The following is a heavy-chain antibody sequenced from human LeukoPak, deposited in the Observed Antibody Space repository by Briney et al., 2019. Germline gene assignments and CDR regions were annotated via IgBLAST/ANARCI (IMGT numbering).Heavy chain of an antibody. V-gene: IGHV4-59*08. CDR3: ARQNGYIVATFDY. CDR1: GGSISSYY. CDR2: IYYSGST. J-gene: IGHJ4*02. Sequence: PSETLSLTCTVSGGSISSYYWSWIRQPPGKGLEWIGYIYYSGSTNYNPSLKSRVTISVDTSKNQFSLRLSSVTAADTAVYYCARQNGYIVATFDYWGQGTLVTVSS. D-gene: IGHD5-12*01.